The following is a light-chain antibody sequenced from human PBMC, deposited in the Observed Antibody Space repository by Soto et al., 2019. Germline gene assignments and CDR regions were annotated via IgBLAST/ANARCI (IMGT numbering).Light chain of an antibody. J-gene: IGLJ1*01. CDR1: SSEIGSYNL. V-gene: IGLV2-23*01. CDR3: CSYAGSSTLV. CDR2: EGS. Sequence: QSVLTQPASVSGSPGQSITISCTGTSSEIGSYNLVSWYQQHPGKAHKLMIYEGSKRPSGVSNRLSGSKSGNTASLTISWLQVEDEADYYCCSYAGSSTLVFGTGTKVTVL.